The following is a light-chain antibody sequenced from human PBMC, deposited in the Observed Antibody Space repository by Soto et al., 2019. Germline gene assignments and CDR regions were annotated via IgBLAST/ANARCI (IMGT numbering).Light chain of an antibody. V-gene: IGKV3-20*01. CDR1: QSVSSY. J-gene: IGKJ5*01. CDR2: DAS. Sequence: EIVLTQSPATLSLSPGERATLCSRASQSVSSYLAWYQQKPGQAPRLLIYDASNRATGIPARFSGSGSGTDFTLTISRLEPEDFAVYYCQQYGSSPDTFGQGTRLEIK. CDR3: QQYGSSPDT.